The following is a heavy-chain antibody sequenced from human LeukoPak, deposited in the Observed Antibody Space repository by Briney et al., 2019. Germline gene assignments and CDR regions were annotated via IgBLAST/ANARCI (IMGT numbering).Heavy chain of an antibody. CDR2: MNPNSGNT. CDR1: GYTFTSYD. CDR3: VKEADNSGTYYMDV. Sequence: ASVKVSCKASGYTFTSYDINWVRQATGQGLEWMGWMNPNSGNTGYAQKFQGRVTITRNTSISTAYMELSSLRSEDTGVYYCVKEADNSGTYYMDVWGKGTTVTVSS. J-gene: IGHJ6*03. D-gene: IGHD2/OR15-2a*01. V-gene: IGHV1-8*03.